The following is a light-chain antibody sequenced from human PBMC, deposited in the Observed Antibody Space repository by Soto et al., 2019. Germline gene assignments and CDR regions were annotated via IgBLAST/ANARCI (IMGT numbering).Light chain of an antibody. CDR2: DAT. J-gene: IGKJ5*01. CDR3: HQYGSLPPT. V-gene: IGKV1-33*01. CDR1: QGISSY. Sequence: DIQMTQSPSSLSASVGDRVTITCRASQGISSYLNWYQQKPGKAPKLLIFDATNLETGVPSRFSGGGSRTHFSFTISSLQPEDFATYYCHQYGSLPPTFGQGTRLEIK.